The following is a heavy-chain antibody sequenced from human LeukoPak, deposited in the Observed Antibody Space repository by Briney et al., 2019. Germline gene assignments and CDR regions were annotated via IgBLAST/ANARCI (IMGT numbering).Heavy chain of an antibody. CDR3: ARVRGYYYGSGSQHDAFDI. V-gene: IGHV1-18*01. J-gene: IGHJ3*02. CDR1: GGTFGSNA. Sequence: GASVKVSCKASGGTFGSNAISWVRQAPGQGLEWMGWISAYNGNTNYAQKLQGRVTMTTDTSTSTAYMELRSLRSDDTAVYYCARVRGYYYGSGSQHDAFDIWGQGTMVTVSS. D-gene: IGHD3-10*01. CDR2: ISAYNGNT.